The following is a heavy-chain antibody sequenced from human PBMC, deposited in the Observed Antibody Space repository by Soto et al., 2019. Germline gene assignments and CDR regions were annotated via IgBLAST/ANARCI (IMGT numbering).Heavy chain of an antibody. J-gene: IGHJ6*02. CDR1: GFTFSDYY. CDR2: ISIGGTPI. D-gene: IGHD3-10*01. CDR3: VRGPEELVYYNSIDV. V-gene: IGHV3-11*01. Sequence: QVQLVESGGGLVKPGGSLRLSCEASGFTFSDYYMSWIHQVPGKGLEWVSYISIGGTPIYYADSVKGRFTISRDNAQNSLYLHMTSLTAEDTALYYCVRGPEELVYYNSIDVWGQGTTVTVS.